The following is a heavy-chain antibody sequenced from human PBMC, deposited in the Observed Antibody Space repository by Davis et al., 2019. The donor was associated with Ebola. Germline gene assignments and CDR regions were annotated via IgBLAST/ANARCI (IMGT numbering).Heavy chain of an antibody. CDR2: ISWDGGST. J-gene: IGHJ6*02. V-gene: IGHV3-43*01. D-gene: IGHD1-26*01. Sequence: GGSLRLSCAASGFTFADYTMHWVRQAPGKGLEWVSLISWDGGSTYYADSVKGRFTISRDNSKNSLYLQMNSLRTEDTALYYCAKDIVAKWELLHYYGMDVWGQGTTVTVSS. CDR3: AKDIVAKWELLHYYGMDV. CDR1: GFTFADYT.